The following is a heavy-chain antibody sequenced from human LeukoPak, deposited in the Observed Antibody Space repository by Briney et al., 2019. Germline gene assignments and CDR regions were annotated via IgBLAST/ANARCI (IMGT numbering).Heavy chain of an antibody. V-gene: IGHV4-39*01. D-gene: IGHD6-13*01. CDR3: ARLIRAAADY. CDR2: IYYSGST. Sequence: SETLSLTCTVSIGSISSTNLYWGCIRQPPGKGLEWIGSIYYSGSTYYNPSLKSRVTMSVDTSKNQFSLKLSSVTAADTAVYYCARLIRAAADYWGQGTLVTVSS. CDR1: IGSISSTNLY. J-gene: IGHJ4*02.